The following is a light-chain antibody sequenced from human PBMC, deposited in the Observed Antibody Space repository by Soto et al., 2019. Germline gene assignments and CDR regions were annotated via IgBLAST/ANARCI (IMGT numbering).Light chain of an antibody. J-gene: IGKJ1*01. Sequence: DIQMTQSPSSLSASVGDRVTITCRASQSISNYLAWYQQEPGKVPKLLIYVASTVQSGVPSRFSGSGSGTDFTPTISSLQPEDVATYYCHKYNSAPWTFGQGTKVEIK. V-gene: IGKV1-27*01. CDR1: QSISNY. CDR2: VAS. CDR3: HKYNSAPWT.